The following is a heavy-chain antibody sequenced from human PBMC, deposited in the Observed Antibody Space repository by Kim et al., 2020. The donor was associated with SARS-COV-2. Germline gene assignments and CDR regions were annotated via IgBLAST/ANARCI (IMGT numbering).Heavy chain of an antibody. CDR2: ISYDGSNK. V-gene: IGHV3-30*04. CDR3: ARALAVGAVAAFDY. D-gene: IGHD1-26*01. Sequence: GGSLRLSCAASGFTFSSYAMHWVRQAPGKGLEWVAVISYDGSNKYYADSVKGRFTISRDNSKNTLYLQMNSLRAEDTAVYYCARALAVGAVAAFDYWGQGTLVTVSS. J-gene: IGHJ4*02. CDR1: GFTFSSYA.